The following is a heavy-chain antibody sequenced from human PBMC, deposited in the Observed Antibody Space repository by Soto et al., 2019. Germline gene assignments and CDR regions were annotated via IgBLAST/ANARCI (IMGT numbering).Heavy chain of an antibody. CDR2: IRGSGSGT. V-gene: IGHV3-23*01. Sequence: EVQLLESGGGLVQPGGSLRLSCGASGFTFSSYTMTWVRQAPGRGLEWVSIIRGSGSGTYYADSVRGRFSISRDNSKDTLYLQMNSLRAEDTAVYYCAKSLGTFYYGMDVWGQGTTVTVSS. J-gene: IGHJ6*02. CDR3: AKSLGTFYYGMDV. D-gene: IGHD7-27*01. CDR1: GFTFSSYT.